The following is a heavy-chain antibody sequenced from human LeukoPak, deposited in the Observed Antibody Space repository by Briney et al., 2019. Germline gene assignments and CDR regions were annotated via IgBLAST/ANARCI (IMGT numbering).Heavy chain of an antibody. CDR2: IWYDGSNK. J-gene: IGHJ2*01. V-gene: IGHV3-33*01. D-gene: IGHD6-13*01. CDR1: GFTFSCYG. CDR3: ARDSRPVSSWHDWYFDL. Sequence: GGSLCLSCAASGFTFSCYGMHWVRQAPGKGLEWVAVIWYDGSNKYYADSVKGRFTISRDNSKNTLYLQMNSLRAEDTAVYYCARDSRPVSSWHDWYFDLWGRGTLVTVSS.